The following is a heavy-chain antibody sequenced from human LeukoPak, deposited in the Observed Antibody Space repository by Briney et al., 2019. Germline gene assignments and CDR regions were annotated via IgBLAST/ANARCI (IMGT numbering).Heavy chain of an antibody. V-gene: IGHV3-21*01. CDR2: ISSGSSNI. J-gene: IGHJ4*02. D-gene: IGHD3-10*01. Sequence: PGGSLRLSCAASGFTFSTYSMNWVRQAPGKGLEWVSSISSGSSNINYADSVKGRFTISRDNAKNSLYVQMNSLRVEDTAVYYCASRGDLMEFDYWGQGTLVTVSS. CDR3: ASRGDLMEFDY. CDR1: GFTFSTYS.